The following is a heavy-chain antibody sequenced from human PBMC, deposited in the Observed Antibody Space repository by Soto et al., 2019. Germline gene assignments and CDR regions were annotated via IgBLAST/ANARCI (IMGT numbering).Heavy chain of an antibody. CDR3: ARAPGIYGYWYYGMDV. J-gene: IGHJ6*02. Sequence: QTLSLTCAISGDSVSSNSAAWNWIRQSPSRGLEWLGRTYYRSKWYNDYAVSVKSRITINPDTSKNQFSLQLDSVTPEDTALYYCARAPGIYGYWYYGMDVLVQGTTVTVSS. D-gene: IGHD5-18*01. CDR1: GDSVSSNSAA. CDR2: TYYRSKWYN. V-gene: IGHV6-1*01.